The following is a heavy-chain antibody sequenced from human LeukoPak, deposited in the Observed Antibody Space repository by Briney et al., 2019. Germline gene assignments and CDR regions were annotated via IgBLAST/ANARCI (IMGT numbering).Heavy chain of an antibody. V-gene: IGHV3-7*05. CDR1: AFTFSDYW. CDR2: IKGDGSEI. J-gene: IGHJ4*02. CDR3: ARETNWTPDY. Sequence: QPGGSLRLSCAASAFTFSDYWMSWVRQPPGKGLEWVANIKGDGSEIYYMDSVKGRFTISRDNAKNSLYLQMNSLTAEDAAVYYCARETNWTPDYWGQGTLVTVSS. D-gene: IGHD1-1*01.